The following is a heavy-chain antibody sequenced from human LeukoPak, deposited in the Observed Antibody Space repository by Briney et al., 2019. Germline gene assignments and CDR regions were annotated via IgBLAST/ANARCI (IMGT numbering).Heavy chain of an antibody. J-gene: IGHJ4*02. D-gene: IGHD4-17*01. CDR1: GYTLTELS. CDR3: ATDHYGDYYFDY. Sequence: ASVKVSCKVSGYTLTELSMHWVRQAPGKGLEWMGGFDPEDGETIYAQKFQGRVTMTGDTSTDTAYMELSSLRSEDTAVYYCATDHYGDYYFDYWGQGTLVTVSS. CDR2: FDPEDGET. V-gene: IGHV1-24*01.